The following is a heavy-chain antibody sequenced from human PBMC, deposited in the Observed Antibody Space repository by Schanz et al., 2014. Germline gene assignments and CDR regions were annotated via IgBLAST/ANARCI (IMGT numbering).Heavy chain of an antibody. CDR1: GDSISGSY. J-gene: IGHJ6*02. Sequence: QVQLQESGPGLVKPSETLSLTCTVSGDSISGSYWSWIRQPPGKGLEWIGYIYYSGSTDYNPSLNSRVTMSVDTSKNQFSLKLSSVTAADTAVYYCARARFTGYYMDVWGQGTAVTVSS. CDR3: ARARFTGYYMDV. V-gene: IGHV4-59*01. CDR2: IYYSGST. D-gene: IGHD3-9*01.